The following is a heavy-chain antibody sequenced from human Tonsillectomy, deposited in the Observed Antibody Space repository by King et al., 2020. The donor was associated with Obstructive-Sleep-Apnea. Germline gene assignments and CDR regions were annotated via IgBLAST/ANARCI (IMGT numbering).Heavy chain of an antibody. Sequence: QLVQSGGGVVQPGRSLRLSCAASGFTFSSYAMHWVRQAPGKGLEWVAVISYCGSNKYYADSVKGRFTISRDNSKNTLYLQMNSLRAEDTAVYYCARETYYDSSGYYFDYWGQGTLVTVSS. CDR3: ARETYYDSSGYYFDY. D-gene: IGHD3-22*01. CDR2: ISYCGSNK. CDR1: GFTFSSYA. J-gene: IGHJ4*02. V-gene: IGHV3-30-3*01.